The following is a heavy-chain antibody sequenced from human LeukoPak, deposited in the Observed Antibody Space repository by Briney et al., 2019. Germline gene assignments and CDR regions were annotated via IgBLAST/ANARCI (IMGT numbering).Heavy chain of an antibody. CDR3: VSPRGFSYGYFDY. CDR1: GGSIRSSSYY. CDR2: IYYSGTT. V-gene: IGHV4-39*01. J-gene: IGHJ4*02. Sequence: SETLSLTCAVSGGSIRSSSYYWGWIRQPPGKGLEWIGSIYYSGTTYYNPSLKSRVTISVDTSKNQFSLNLNSVTAADTAVYYCVSPRGFSYGYFDYWGQGTLVTVSS. D-gene: IGHD5-18*01.